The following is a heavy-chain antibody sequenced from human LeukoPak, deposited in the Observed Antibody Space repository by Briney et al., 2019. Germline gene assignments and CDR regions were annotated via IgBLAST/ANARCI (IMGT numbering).Heavy chain of an antibody. V-gene: IGHV4-59*01. D-gene: IGHD6-13*01. J-gene: IGHJ4*02. CDR1: GGSITGYH. Sequence: SETLSLTCSVSGGSITGYHWSWIRQPPGKGLEWIGYIYYSGTTNYNPSLKSRVTISVDTSKNQFSLKLSSVTAADTAVYYCARGVYIAAAQYAYWGQGTLVTVSS. CDR2: IYYSGTT. CDR3: ARGVYIAAAQYAY.